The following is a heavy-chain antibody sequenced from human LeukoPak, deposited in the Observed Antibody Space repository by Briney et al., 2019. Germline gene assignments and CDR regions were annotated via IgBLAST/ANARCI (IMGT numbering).Heavy chain of an antibody. Sequence: SETLSLTCTVSGGSISSYYWSWIRQPPGKGLEWIGYIYYSGSTNYNPSLKSRVTISVDTSKNQFSLKLSSVTAADTAVYYCASLPGVVVAATIDYWGQGTLVTVSS. CDR2: IYYSGST. CDR3: ASLPGVVVAATIDY. V-gene: IGHV4-59*12. J-gene: IGHJ4*02. CDR1: GGSISSYY. D-gene: IGHD2-15*01.